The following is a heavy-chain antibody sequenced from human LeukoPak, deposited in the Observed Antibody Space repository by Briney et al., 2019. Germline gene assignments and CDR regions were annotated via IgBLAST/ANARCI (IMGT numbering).Heavy chain of an antibody. Sequence: GGSLRLSCAASGFTFSSYAMHWVRQAPGKGLEWVAVISYDGSNKYYADSVEGRFTISRDNSKNTLYLQMNSLRAEDTAVYYCARDYYDFWSGYYFNYYYGMDVWGQGTTVTVSS. V-gene: IGHV3-30*04. J-gene: IGHJ6*02. CDR1: GFTFSSYA. CDR3: ARDYYDFWSGYYFNYYYGMDV. D-gene: IGHD3-3*01. CDR2: ISYDGSNK.